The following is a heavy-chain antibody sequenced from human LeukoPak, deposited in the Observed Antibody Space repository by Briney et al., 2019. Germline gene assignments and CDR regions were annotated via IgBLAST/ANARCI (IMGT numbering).Heavy chain of an antibody. CDR3: AKGNGIEN. D-gene: IGHD1-26*01. J-gene: IGHJ4*02. Sequence: GGSLRLSCAASGFTFDDYAMHWARQAPGKGLEWVSGISWNSGSIGYADSVKGRFTISRDNAKNSLYLQMNSLRAEDMALYYCAKGNGIENWGQGTLVTVSS. CDR1: GFTFDDYA. V-gene: IGHV3-9*03. CDR2: ISWNSGSI.